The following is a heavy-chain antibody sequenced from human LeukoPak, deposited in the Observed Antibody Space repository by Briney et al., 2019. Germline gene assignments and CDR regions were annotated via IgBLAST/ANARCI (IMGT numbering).Heavy chain of an antibody. V-gene: IGHV1-69*13. CDR1: GYTFTGYY. D-gene: IGHD4-23*01. CDR2: IIPIFGTA. Sequence: ASVKVSCKASGYTFTGYYMHWVRQAPGQGLEWMGGIIPIFGTANYAQKFQGRVTITADESTSTAYMELSSLRSEDTAVYYCARELVRWDYYYYYGMDVWGQGTTVTVSS. CDR3: ARELVRWDYYYYYGMDV. J-gene: IGHJ6*02.